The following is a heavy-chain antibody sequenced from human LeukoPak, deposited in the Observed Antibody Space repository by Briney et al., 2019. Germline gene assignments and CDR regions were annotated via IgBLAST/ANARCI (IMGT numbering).Heavy chain of an antibody. D-gene: IGHD2-2*01. J-gene: IGHJ3*02. CDR1: GFTFSDYY. CDR3: ARDRNQEIVVVPAAKPAVGAFDI. V-gene: IGHV3-11*01. Sequence: GGSLRLSCAASGFTFSDYYMSWIRQAPGKGLEWVSYISSSGSTIYYADSVKGRSTISRDNAKNSLYLQMNSLRAEDTAVYYCARDRNQEIVVVPAAKPAVGAFDIWGQGTMVTVSS. CDR2: ISSSGSTI.